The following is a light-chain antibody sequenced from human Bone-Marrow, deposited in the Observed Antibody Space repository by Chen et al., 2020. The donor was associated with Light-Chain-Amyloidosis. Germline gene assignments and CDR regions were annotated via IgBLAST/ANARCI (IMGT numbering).Light chain of an antibody. J-gene: IGLJ1*01. CDR2: EVT. CDR1: SSDVGGDNH. Sequence: QSALTQPAPVSGSPGQTITISCTGTSSDVGGDNHVSWYQQHPDKAPKLMIYEVTNRPSWVPDRISGSKSDNTASLTISGLQTEDEADYFCSSYTITNTLVFGSGTRVTVL. V-gene: IGLV2-14*01. CDR3: SSYTITNTLV.